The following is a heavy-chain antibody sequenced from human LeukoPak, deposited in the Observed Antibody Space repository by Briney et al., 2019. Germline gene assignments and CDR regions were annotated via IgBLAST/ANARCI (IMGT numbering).Heavy chain of an antibody. V-gene: IGHV3-66*01. D-gene: IGHD3-22*01. J-gene: IGHJ4*02. Sequence: PGGSLRLSCATSGFSFSNYAMSWVRQAPGKGLEWVSVIYSGGSTYYADSVKGRFTISRDNSKNTLYLQMNSLRAEDTAVYYCAAGRAWLHFDYWGQGTLVTVSS. CDR3: AAGRAWLHFDY. CDR1: GFSFSNYA. CDR2: IYSGGST.